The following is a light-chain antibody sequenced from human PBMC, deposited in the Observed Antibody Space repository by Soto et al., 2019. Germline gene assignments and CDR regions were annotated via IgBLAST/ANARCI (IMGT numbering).Light chain of an antibody. Sequence: IQLTQSPSSLSASVGDRVTITCRASQGIASYLAWYQQKPGKAPKLLIYAASILQSGVPSRFSGSGSGTDFTLTISSRQPEDFATYYCQQFNSYPRTFGQGTKLEI. CDR3: QQFNSYPRT. V-gene: IGKV1-9*01. CDR1: QGIASY. CDR2: AAS. J-gene: IGKJ2*01.